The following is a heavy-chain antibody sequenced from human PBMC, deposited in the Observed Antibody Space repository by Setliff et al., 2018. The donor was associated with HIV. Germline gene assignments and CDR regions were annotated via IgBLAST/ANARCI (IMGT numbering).Heavy chain of an antibody. D-gene: IGHD3-3*01. V-gene: IGHV4-59*01. Sequence: SETLSLTCTVSGGSISTYYWSWIRQPPGKGLEWIGYIYYSGSTNYNPSLKSRVTISVDTSKNQFSLKLSSVTAADTAVYYCARAEGATYYNFSYYYGMDVWGQGTTVTVSS. CDR1: GGSISTYY. J-gene: IGHJ6*02. CDR3: ARAEGATYYNFSYYYGMDV. CDR2: IYYSGST.